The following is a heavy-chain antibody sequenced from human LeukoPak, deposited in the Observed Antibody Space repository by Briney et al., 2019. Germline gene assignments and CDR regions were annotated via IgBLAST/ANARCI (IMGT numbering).Heavy chain of an antibody. Sequence: GGSLRLSCAASGFTFSSYTMNWVRQAPGKGLEWVSSITRSSNYRCYSDSMKGRFTISRDNAKKSLYLQMNSLRAEDTAVYYCARALYDSSGYYSHFDYWGQGTLVTVSS. CDR2: ITRSSNYR. J-gene: IGHJ4*02. D-gene: IGHD3-22*01. CDR3: ARALYDSSGYYSHFDY. CDR1: GFTFSSYT. V-gene: IGHV3-21*01.